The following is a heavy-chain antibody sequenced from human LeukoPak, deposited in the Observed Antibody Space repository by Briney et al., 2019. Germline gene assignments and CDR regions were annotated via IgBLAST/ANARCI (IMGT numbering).Heavy chain of an antibody. CDR2: ISSSGSTI. J-gene: IGHJ3*02. CDR3: ARENNNYRAFDI. Sequence: GGSLRLSCAASGFTFSSYEMNWVRQAPGKGLEWVSYISSSGSTIYYADSVKGRFTISRDNAKNSLYLQMNSLRAEDTAVYYCARENNNYRAFDIWGRGTKVTVSS. CDR1: GFTFSSYE. V-gene: IGHV3-48*03. D-gene: IGHD4-11*01.